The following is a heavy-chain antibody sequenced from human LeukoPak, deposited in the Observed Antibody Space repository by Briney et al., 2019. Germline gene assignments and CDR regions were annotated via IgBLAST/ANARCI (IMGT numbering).Heavy chain of an antibody. CDR1: GFTFSSYW. Sequence: TGGSLRLSCAASGFTFSSYWMHWVRQAPGKGLVWVSHVNPQGSGTTYTDSVKGRFTVSRDNAKDALHLQMDNLRAEDTAVYYCARARWSSTGWFLGYWGRGTLVTVSS. D-gene: IGHD6-19*01. CDR3: ARARWSSTGWFLGY. CDR2: VNPQGSGT. V-gene: IGHV3-74*03. J-gene: IGHJ4*02.